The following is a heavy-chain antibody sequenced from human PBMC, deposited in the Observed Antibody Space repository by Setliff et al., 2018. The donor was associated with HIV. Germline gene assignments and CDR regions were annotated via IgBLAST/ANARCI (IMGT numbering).Heavy chain of an antibody. CDR1: GGSISSSS. V-gene: IGHV4-59*08. CDR3: ARHRSGNWYYFGFDP. Sequence: SETLSLTCTASGGSISSSSCSWIRQPPGKGPEWFRYLHYSVGSNYNPSLKSRVTISVDTSKNQFSLKLSSVTVADTAVYYCARHRSGNWYYFGFDPWGQGTLVTVSS. CDR2: LHYSVGS. J-gene: IGHJ5*02. D-gene: IGHD1-7*01.